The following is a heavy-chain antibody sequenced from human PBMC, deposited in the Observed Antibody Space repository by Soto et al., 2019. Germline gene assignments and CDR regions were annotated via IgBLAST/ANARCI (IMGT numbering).Heavy chain of an antibody. D-gene: IGHD3-22*01. CDR3: AGSRYYYDSSGNAAYFDY. Sequence: PSETLSLTCTVSGGSISSYYWSWIRQPPGKGLEWIGYIYYSGSTNYNPSLKSRVTISVDTSKNQFSLKLSSVTAADTAVYYCAGSRYYYDSSGNAAYFDYWGQGTLVTV. CDR2: IYYSGST. V-gene: IGHV4-59*08. CDR1: GGSISSYY. J-gene: IGHJ4*02.